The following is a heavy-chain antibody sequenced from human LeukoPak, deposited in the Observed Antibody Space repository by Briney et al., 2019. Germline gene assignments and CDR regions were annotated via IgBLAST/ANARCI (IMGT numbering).Heavy chain of an antibody. J-gene: IGHJ5*02. CDR1: GGSISTYY. CDR3: ARQKPGIAAAGRGWFDP. V-gene: IGHV4-59*01. D-gene: IGHD6-13*01. CDR2: IYYTGST. Sequence: SETLSLTCSVSGGSISTYYWSWIRQPPEKGLEWIGYIYYTGSTNYNPSLKSRITISVDTSKNQFSLKLSSVTAADTAVYYCARQKPGIAAAGRGWFDPWGQGTLVTVSS.